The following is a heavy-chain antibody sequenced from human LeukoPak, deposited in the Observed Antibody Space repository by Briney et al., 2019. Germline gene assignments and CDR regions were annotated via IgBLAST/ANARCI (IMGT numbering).Heavy chain of an antibody. D-gene: IGHD5-24*01. CDR1: GFTFSSYA. CDR2: ITYDGSNK. Sequence: GGSLRLSCAASGFTFSSYAMHWVRQAPGKGLEWVAVITYDGSNKYYADSVKGRFTISRDNSKNTLYLQMNSLRAEDTAVYYCARDRDGYGLNYYYGMDVWGQGTTVTVSS. V-gene: IGHV3-30-3*01. J-gene: IGHJ6*02. CDR3: ARDRDGYGLNYYYGMDV.